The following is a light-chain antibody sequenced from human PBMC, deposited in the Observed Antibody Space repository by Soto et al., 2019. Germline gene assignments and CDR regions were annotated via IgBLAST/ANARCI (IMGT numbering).Light chain of an antibody. CDR2: GAS. Sequence: DIQLTQSPSVLSASVGDRVTITCRASQGIGSDLVWYQQKPVKAPKLLIYGASTLQGGVSSRFRGSGSGTEFTLTISSMQPKDFTTYYCQHLNSYPLSLDGGTQVEIK. CDR1: QGIGSD. V-gene: IGKV1-9*01. J-gene: IGKJ4*01. CDR3: QHLNSYPLS.